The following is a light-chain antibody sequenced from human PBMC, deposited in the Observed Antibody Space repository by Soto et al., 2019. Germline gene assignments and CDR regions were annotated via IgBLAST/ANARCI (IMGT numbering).Light chain of an antibody. CDR1: SSDVGGYNY. J-gene: IGLJ1*01. CDR3: VSFTTSRSYV. Sequence: QSVLTQPASVSGSPGQSITISCTGTSSDVGGYNYVSWYQQHPDKAPKLMIYEVTNRPSGVSNRFSGSKSGNTASLTISGLQAEDEADYYCVSFTTSRSYVFGTGTKLTVL. CDR2: EVT. V-gene: IGLV2-14*01.